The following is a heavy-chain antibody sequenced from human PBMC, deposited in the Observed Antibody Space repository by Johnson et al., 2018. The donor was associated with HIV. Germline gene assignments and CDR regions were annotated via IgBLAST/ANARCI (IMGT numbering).Heavy chain of an antibody. CDR3: ARDRWGSSMRSDAFDI. V-gene: IGHV3-23*04. Sequence: VQLVESGGGLVQPGGSLRLSCAASGFTFRDFAMSWVRQAPGKGLEWVSVISGRGGSTFYADSVRGRFTISRDTSKNTMYLQMNSLRAEDTAVYYCARDRWGSSMRSDAFDIWGQGTMVTVSS. D-gene: IGHD3-16*01. CDR2: ISGRGGST. CDR1: GFTFRDFA. J-gene: IGHJ3*02.